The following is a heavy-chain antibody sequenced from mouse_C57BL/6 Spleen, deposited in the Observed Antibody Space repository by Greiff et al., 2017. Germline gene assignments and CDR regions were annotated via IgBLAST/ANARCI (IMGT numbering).Heavy chain of an antibody. Sequence: VQLQQPGTELVKPGASVKLSCKASGYTFTSYWMHWVKQRPGQGLEWIGNINPSNGGTNYNEKFKSKATLAVAKSASTAYMHLSSLTSEGSAVYYCAESGPYRDYFDYWGQGTTLTVSS. CDR3: AESGPYRDYFDY. CDR1: GYTFTSYW. D-gene: IGHD2-10*01. J-gene: IGHJ2*01. V-gene: IGHV1-53*01. CDR2: INPSNGGT.